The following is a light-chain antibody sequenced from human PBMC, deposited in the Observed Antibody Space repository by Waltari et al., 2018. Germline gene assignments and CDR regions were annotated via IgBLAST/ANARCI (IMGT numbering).Light chain of an antibody. CDR3: QQLNSYPIT. J-gene: IGKJ5*01. V-gene: IGKV1-9*01. Sequence: DIQLTQSPSFLSASVGDRVTITCRASQVINTYLAWYQQKPGKAPNVLIYTASTLHTGVPSRFSGSGSGTEFTLTISSLQPEDFATYYCQQLNSYPITFGHGTRLEIK. CDR2: TAS. CDR1: QVINTY.